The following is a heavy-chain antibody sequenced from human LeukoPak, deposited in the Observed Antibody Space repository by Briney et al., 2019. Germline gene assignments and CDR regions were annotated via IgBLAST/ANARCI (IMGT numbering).Heavy chain of an antibody. J-gene: IGHJ4*02. CDR3: ARDSVGATFDY. Sequence: GGSLRLSCAASGLTVSSNYMSWVRQAPGKGLEWVSVIYSGGSTYYADSVKGRFTISRDNSKNTLYLQMNSLRAEDTAVYYCARDSVGATFDYWGQGTLVTVSS. CDR2: IYSGGST. D-gene: IGHD1-26*01. CDR1: GLTVSSNY. V-gene: IGHV3-66*02.